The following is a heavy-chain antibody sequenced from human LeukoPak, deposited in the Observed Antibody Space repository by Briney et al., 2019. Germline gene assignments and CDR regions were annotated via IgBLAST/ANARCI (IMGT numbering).Heavy chain of an antibody. CDR3: ARGDIVVVAATFDY. J-gene: IGHJ4*02. Sequence: PSETLSLTCTVSGGSISSYYWGWIRQPPGKGLEWIGSIYHSGSTYYNPSLKSRVTISVDTSKNQFSLKLSSVTAADTAVYYCARGDIVVVAATFDYWGQGTLVTVSS. CDR1: GGSISSYY. V-gene: IGHV4-38-2*02. D-gene: IGHD2-15*01. CDR2: IYHSGST.